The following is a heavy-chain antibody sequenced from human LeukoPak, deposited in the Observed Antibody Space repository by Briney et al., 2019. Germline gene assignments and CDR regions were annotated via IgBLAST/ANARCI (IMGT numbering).Heavy chain of an antibody. V-gene: IGHV3-30-3*01. CDR3: ARDPYPLTAAMDYFEY. D-gene: IGHD2-2*01. J-gene: IGHJ4*02. Sequence: GGSLRLSCAASGFTFSSYAMHWVRQAPGKGLEWVAVISYNGNNKDCADSVKGRFTISRDNSKNTLYLQMNSLRAEDTAVYYCARDPYPLTAAMDYFEYWGQGTLVTVSS. CDR1: GFTFSSYA. CDR2: ISYNGNNK.